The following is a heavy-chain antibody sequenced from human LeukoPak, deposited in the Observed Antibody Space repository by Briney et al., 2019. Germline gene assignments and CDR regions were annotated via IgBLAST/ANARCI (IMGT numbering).Heavy chain of an antibody. D-gene: IGHD1-26*01. CDR3: ARGGDIVGATRSAFDI. CDR1: GFTVSNNY. Sequence: GGSLGLSCAASGFTVSNNYMSWVRQAPGKGLEWVSVISSGGTTYYADSVKARFTISRDISKNTVFLQMNSLRAEDTAVYYCARGGDIVGATRSAFDIWGQGTMVTVSS. V-gene: IGHV3-53*01. J-gene: IGHJ3*02. CDR2: ISSGGTT.